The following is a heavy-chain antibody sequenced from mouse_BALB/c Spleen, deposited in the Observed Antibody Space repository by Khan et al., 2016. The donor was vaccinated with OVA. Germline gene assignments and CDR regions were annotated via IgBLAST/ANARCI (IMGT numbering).Heavy chain of an antibody. CDR3: AKLRVFYFDY. CDR1: GFSLTSNG. Sequence: QMQLEESGPGLVAPSQSLSITCTVSGFSLTSNGVSWFRQPPGKGLEWLGVIWGDGSINYHSVLKSRLSISKDNSKSQVFLKLNSLQTDDTATYYCAKLRVFYFDYWGQGTTLTVSS. V-gene: IGHV2-3*01. J-gene: IGHJ2*01. CDR2: IWGDGSI.